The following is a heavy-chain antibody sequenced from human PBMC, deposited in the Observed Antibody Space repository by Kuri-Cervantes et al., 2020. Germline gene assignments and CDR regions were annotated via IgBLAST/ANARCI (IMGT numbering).Heavy chain of an antibody. CDR1: GFTFSDYW. Sequence: GGSLRLSCAASGFTFSDYWMTWVRQAPGKGLEWVANIKEDGSEKQYADSVKGRFTISRDNAKNSLSLQMNSLRAEDTAVYYCARDRVAAVDRDAFDIWGQGTMVTVSS. D-gene: IGHD6-13*01. V-gene: IGHV3-7*01. J-gene: IGHJ3*02. CDR2: IKEDGSEK. CDR3: ARDRVAAVDRDAFDI.